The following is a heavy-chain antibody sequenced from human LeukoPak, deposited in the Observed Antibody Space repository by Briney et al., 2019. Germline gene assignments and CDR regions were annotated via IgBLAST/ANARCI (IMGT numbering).Heavy chain of an antibody. V-gene: IGHV3-23*01. CDR1: GFTFSSYA. J-gene: IGHJ4*02. CDR3: AKSYYHGSGSPSLDY. CDR2: ISGGNGAT. D-gene: IGHD3-10*01. Sequence: PGGSLRLSCAASGFTFSSYAMTWVRQAPGKGLEWVSGISGGNGATYYADSVKGRFTISTDNSKNTLYLQMNSLRVEDTAVYYCAKSYYHGSGSPSLDYWGQGTLVTVSS.